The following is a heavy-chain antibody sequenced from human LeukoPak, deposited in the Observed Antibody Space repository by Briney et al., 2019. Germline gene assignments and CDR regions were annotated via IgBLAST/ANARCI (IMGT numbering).Heavy chain of an antibody. Sequence: GGSLRLSCAAPGFTVSSNYMSWVRQAPGKGLEWVAVISYDGSNKYYADSVKGRFTISRDNSKNTLYLQMNSLRAEDTAVYYCARSPPYDAFDIWGQGTMVTVSS. CDR3: ARSPPYDAFDI. J-gene: IGHJ3*02. CDR1: GFTVSSNY. CDR2: ISYDGSNK. V-gene: IGHV3-30-3*01.